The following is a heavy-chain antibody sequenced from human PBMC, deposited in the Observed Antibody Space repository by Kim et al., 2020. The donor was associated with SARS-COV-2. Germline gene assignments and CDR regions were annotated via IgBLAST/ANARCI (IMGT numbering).Heavy chain of an antibody. Sequence: SETLSLTCTVSGGSISSGGYYWSWIRQHPGKGLEWIGYIYDSGSTYYNPSLKSRVTVSVDTSKNQFSLKLSSVTAADTAVYYCARYGSGSRGGELFDYWGQGTLVTVSS. V-gene: IGHV4-31*03. CDR1: GGSISSGGYY. CDR2: IYDSGST. D-gene: IGHD3-10*01. CDR3: ARYGSGSRGGELFDY. J-gene: IGHJ4*02.